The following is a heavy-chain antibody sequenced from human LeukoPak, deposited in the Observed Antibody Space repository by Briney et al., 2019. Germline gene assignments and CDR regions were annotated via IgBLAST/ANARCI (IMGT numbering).Heavy chain of an antibody. D-gene: IGHD2-8*02. CDR3: ARKPLYGYFDY. CDR1: GYTFTGYY. V-gene: IGHV1-2*06. Sequence: VASVKVSCTASGYTFTGYYMHWVRQAPGQGLEWMGRINPNSGGTNYAQKFQGRVTMTRDTSISTAYMELSRLRSDDTAVYYCARKPLYGYFDYWGQGTLVTVSS. J-gene: IGHJ4*02. CDR2: INPNSGGT.